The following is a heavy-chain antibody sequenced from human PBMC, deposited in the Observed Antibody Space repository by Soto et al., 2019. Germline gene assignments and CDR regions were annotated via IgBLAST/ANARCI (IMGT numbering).Heavy chain of an antibody. CDR3: ARSPPVLLWFGESSAPYYSGMDV. J-gene: IGHJ6*02. D-gene: IGHD3-10*01. V-gene: IGHV5-10-1*01. Sequence: GESLKISSKRSGYSFTSYWISWVRQMPGKGLEWMGRIDPSDSYTNYSPSFQGHVTISADKSISTAYLQWSSLKASDTAMYYCARSPPVLLWFGESSAPYYSGMDVWGQGTTVSASS. CDR2: IDPSDSYT. CDR1: GYSFTSYW.